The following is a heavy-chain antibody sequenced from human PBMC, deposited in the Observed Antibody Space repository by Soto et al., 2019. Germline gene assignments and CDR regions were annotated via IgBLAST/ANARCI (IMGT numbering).Heavy chain of an antibody. CDR2: IIPIFGTA. CDR1: GGTFSSYA. V-gene: IGHV1-69*06. D-gene: IGHD5-18*01. Sequence: QVQLVQSGAEVKKPGSSVKVSCKASGGTFSSYAISWVRQAPEQGLEWMGGIIPIFGTANYAQKFQGRVTITADKSTSTAYMELSSLRSEDTAVYYCARAGTAMVNYYYYGMDVWGQGTTVTVSS. CDR3: ARAGTAMVNYYYYGMDV. J-gene: IGHJ6*02.